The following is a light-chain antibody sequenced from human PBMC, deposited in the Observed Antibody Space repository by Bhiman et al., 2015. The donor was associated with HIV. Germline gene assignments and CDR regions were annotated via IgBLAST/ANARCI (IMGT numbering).Light chain of an antibody. CDR2: SNN. CDR3: ATWDDSLNGPV. CDR1: SSNIGSNT. J-gene: IGLJ2*01. Sequence: QSVLTQPPSASGTPGQRVTISCSGSSSNIGSNTVYWYQQFPGTAPKLLIYSNNQRPSGVPDRFSGSKSGTSASLAITGLQSEDEADYYCATWDDSLNGPVFGGGTKLTVL. V-gene: IGLV1-44*01.